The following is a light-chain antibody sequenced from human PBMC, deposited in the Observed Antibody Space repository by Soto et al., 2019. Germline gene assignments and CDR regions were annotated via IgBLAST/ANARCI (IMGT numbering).Light chain of an antibody. CDR2: STS. CDR1: QSFSSD. V-gene: IGKV3-15*01. Sequence: DIVMTQSPATLSVSPGERATLSCRASQSFSSDLAWYQHKPGQAPRLLIYSTSTRATGVPDRFSGSGSGTEFTFTISSLQSEDFAVYYCQQYNKWPLTFGGGTKVETK. J-gene: IGKJ4*01. CDR3: QQYNKWPLT.